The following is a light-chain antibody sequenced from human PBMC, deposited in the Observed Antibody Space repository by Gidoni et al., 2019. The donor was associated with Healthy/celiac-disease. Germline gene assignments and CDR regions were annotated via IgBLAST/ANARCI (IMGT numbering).Light chain of an antibody. V-gene: IGKV1-39*01. CDR3: QQSYSTPWT. Sequence: DIQMTQSPSSLSASVGDRVTITCRTSQSISSYLNWYQQKPGKAPKILIYAASSLQSGVPSRFSGSGSGTDFTLTISSLQPEDFATYYFQQSYSTPWTFGQGTKVEIK. J-gene: IGKJ1*01. CDR1: QSISSY. CDR2: AAS.